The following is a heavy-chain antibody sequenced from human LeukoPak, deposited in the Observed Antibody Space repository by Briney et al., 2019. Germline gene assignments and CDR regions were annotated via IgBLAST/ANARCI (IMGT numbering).Heavy chain of an antibody. V-gene: IGHV1-69*13. Sequence: GAPVKVSCKASGGTFSSYAISWVRQAPGQGLEWMGGIIPIFGTANYAQKFQGRVTITADESTSTAYMELSSLRSEDTAVYYCASEPGFGELSFDYWGQGTLVTVSS. CDR2: IIPIFGTA. D-gene: IGHD3-10*01. CDR3: ASEPGFGELSFDY. J-gene: IGHJ4*02. CDR1: GGTFSSYA.